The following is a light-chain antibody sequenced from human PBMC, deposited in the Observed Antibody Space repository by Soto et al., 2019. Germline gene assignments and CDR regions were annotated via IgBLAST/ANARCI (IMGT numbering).Light chain of an antibody. Sequence: EIVMTQSPATLSVSPGERATLSCRASRSVSSNLAWYQQKPGQAPRLLIYDASNRATGIPARFSGSGSGTDFTLTISSLEPEDFAVYYCQQRSNWPPMYTFGQGTKLEIK. V-gene: IGKV3-11*01. J-gene: IGKJ2*01. CDR2: DAS. CDR1: RSVSSN. CDR3: QQRSNWPPMYT.